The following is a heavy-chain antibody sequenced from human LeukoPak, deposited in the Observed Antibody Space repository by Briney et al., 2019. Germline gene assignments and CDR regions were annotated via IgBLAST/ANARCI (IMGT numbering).Heavy chain of an antibody. J-gene: IGHJ4*02. D-gene: IGHD5/OR15-5a*01. V-gene: IGHV4-39*01. CDR1: GGSISSTTYY. CDR3: ARHASVYFRKYYFDY. Sequence: SETLSLTCTVSGGSISSTTYYWGWIRQPPGKGLEWIGEINHSGSTNYNPSLKSRVTISVDTSKNQFSLKLSSVTAADTAVYYCARHASVYFRKYYFDYWGQGTLVTVSS. CDR2: INHSGST.